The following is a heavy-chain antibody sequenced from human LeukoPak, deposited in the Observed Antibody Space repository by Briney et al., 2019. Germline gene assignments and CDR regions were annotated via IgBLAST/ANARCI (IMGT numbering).Heavy chain of an antibody. CDR2: MSYDGRNK. D-gene: IGHD1-1*01. Sequence: GGSLRLSCVTSGFTFGSYGMHWVRQAPGKGLEWVTVMSYDGRNKYYTDSVKGRFTISRDISKNTLYLQMNSLRPEDTAVYYCARDVRMGTYIDYWGQGALVTVSS. J-gene: IGHJ4*02. CDR3: ARDVRMGTYIDY. V-gene: IGHV3-30*19. CDR1: GFTFGSYG.